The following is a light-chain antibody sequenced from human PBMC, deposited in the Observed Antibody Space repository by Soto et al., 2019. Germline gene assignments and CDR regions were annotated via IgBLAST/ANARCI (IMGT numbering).Light chain of an antibody. CDR2: AAS. J-gene: IGKJ1*01. CDR1: QSISGS. Sequence: DIQMTQSPSSLSASAGDRVTITCRASQSISGSLNWYQQKPGKAPKPLIYAASSLQIGVPSRFSGSGSGTDFTLTISGLQSDDFATYYCQQSDSTPPTFGQGTKVEI. V-gene: IGKV1-39*01. CDR3: QQSDSTPPT.